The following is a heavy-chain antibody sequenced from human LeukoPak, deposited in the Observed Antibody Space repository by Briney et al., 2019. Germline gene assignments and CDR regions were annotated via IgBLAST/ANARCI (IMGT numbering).Heavy chain of an antibody. J-gene: IGHJ6*03. CDR3: AKWTGAYYGSSGYYSYYYYMDV. CDR2: ISGSGGST. D-gene: IGHD3-22*01. Sequence: GGSLRLSCVASGFTFSSYAMSWVRQAPGKGLEWVSAISGSGGSTYYADSVKGRFTISRDNSKNTLYLQMNSLRAEDTAVYYWAKWTGAYYGSSGYYSYYYYMDVWGKGTTVTVSS. V-gene: IGHV3-23*01. CDR1: GFTFSSYA.